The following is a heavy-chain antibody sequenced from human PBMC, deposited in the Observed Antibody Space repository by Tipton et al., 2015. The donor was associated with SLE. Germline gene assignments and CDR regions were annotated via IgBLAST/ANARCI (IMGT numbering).Heavy chain of an antibody. CDR1: GFTFNRHW. CDR2: IKQDGSEK. V-gene: IGHV3-7*01. Sequence: SLRLSCAASGFTFNRHWMRWVRKAPGEGLEWVADIKQDGSEKYYVDSVKGRFTISRDNTKNSLYLQVNSLRAEDTAVYYCARVGVLPWPFDYWSKRNLVSVSS. CDR3: ARVGVLPWPFDY. J-gene: IGHJ4*02. D-gene: IGHD4-23*01.